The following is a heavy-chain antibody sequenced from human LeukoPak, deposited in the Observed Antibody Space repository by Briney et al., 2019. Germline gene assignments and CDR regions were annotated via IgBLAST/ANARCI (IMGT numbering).Heavy chain of an antibody. D-gene: IGHD6-19*01. CDR2: IKSETDGGTT. V-gene: IGHV3-15*07. CDR3: TATPPYSSGWYDVDY. CDR1: GFTFSNAW. J-gene: IGHJ4*02. Sequence: GGSLRLSCAASGFTFSNAWMNWVRQAPGKGLEWVGRIKSETDGGTTDYAAPVKGRFTISRDDSKNTLYLQMNSLKTEDTAVYYCTATPPYSSGWYDVDYWGQGTLVTVSS.